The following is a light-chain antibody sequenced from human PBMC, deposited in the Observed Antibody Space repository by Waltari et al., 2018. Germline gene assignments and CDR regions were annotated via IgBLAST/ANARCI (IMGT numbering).Light chain of an antibody. CDR1: QSISSW. V-gene: IGKV1-5*03. CDR3: QQYDSSPWT. CDR2: KAS. J-gene: IGKJ1*01. Sequence: DIQMTQSPSTLSASVGDTVTITCRASQSISSWLAWYQRKPGKAPNLLIYKASSLESGVPSRFSGSGSGTEFTLTISSLQPDDFATYYCQQYDSSPWTFGQGTKVEIK.